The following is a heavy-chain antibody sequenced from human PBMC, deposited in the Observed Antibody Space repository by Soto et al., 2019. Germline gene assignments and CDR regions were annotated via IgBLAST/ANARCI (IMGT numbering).Heavy chain of an antibody. V-gene: IGHV1-46*01. J-gene: IGHJ4*02. CDR3: STWAPPFDY. CDR2: INTSAGDA. Sequence: QVQLEQSGAEVKKPGDSVKVSCKASGYRFTSYHMHWLRQAPGQGPEWMGVINTSAGDATYGQKFQGRVTMTRDTSTSTVYMDLSRLTSEDTAVYFCSTWAPPFDYWGQGTRVTVS. CDR1: GYRFTSYH. D-gene: IGHD7-27*01.